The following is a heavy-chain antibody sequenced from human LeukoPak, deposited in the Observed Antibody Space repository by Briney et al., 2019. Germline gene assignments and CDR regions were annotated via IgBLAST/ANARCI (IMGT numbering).Heavy chain of an antibody. CDR2: ISSSGSTI. D-gene: IGHD1-26*01. Sequence: GGSLRLSCAASGFTFSDYYMSWIRQAPGKGLEWVSYISSSGSTIYYADSVRGRFTISRDNSKNTLYLQMNSLRAEDTAVYYCAKVGIVGAIVLDYWGQGTLVTVSS. CDR1: GFTFSDYY. CDR3: AKVGIVGAIVLDY. J-gene: IGHJ4*02. V-gene: IGHV3-11*01.